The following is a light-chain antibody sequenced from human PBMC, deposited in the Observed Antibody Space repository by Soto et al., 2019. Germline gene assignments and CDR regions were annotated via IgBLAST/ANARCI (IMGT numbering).Light chain of an antibody. CDR1: SSDVGGYNY. CDR3: SSYTRSSTWV. CDR2: DVS. Sequence: QSALTQPASVSGSPGQSITISCTGTSSDVGGYNYVSWYQQHPGKAPKLMIYDVSNRPSGVSNRFSGSKSGNTASLTISGLQPEDEADYYCSSYTRSSTWVFGGGTKVTVL. V-gene: IGLV2-14*01. J-gene: IGLJ3*02.